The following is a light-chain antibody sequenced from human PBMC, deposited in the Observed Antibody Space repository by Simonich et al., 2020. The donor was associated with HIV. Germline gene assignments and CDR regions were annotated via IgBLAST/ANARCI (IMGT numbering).Light chain of an antibody. CDR3: QQYHHLPLT. CDR2: DAS. Sequence: DIQMTQSPSSLSASVGDRVTITYQASQDISNSLNWYQQKPGKAPKLLIFDASNLETGGPARFSGSASGTDFTFTISSLQPEDIATYYCQQYHHLPLTFAGGTKVEIK. J-gene: IGKJ4*01. CDR1: QDISNS. V-gene: IGKV1-33*01.